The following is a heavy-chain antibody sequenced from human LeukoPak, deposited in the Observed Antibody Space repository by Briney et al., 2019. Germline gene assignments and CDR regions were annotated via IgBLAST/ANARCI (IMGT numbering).Heavy chain of an antibody. V-gene: IGHV3-30*04. J-gene: IGHJ4*02. Sequence: PGRSLRLSRAASGFTFSSYAMHWVRQAPGKGLEWVAVISYDGSNKYYADSVKGRFTISRDNSKNTLYLQMNSLRAEDTAVYYCARDLLSYYYGSGSYSTPYWGQGTLVTVSS. CDR1: GFTFSSYA. D-gene: IGHD3-10*01. CDR3: ARDLLSYYYGSGSYSTPY. CDR2: ISYDGSNK.